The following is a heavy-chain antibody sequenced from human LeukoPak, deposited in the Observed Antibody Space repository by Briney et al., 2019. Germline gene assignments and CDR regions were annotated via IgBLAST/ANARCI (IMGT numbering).Heavy chain of an antibody. D-gene: IGHD6-19*01. V-gene: IGHV3-33*01. Sequence: GGSLRLSCAASGFNFGTYGMHWVRQAPGKGLDWVAAIWYDGSNKYYADSVQGRFSISRDNSNNTLSLRLTSLRVDDTAFYYCVRGGWGSVASDCWGQGTLVTVSS. CDR1: GFNFGTYG. J-gene: IGHJ4*02. CDR3: VRGGWGSVASDC. CDR2: IWYDGSNK.